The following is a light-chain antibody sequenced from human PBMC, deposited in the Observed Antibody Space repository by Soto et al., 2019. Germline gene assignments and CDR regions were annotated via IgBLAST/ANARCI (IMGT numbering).Light chain of an antibody. CDR3: HQYGSSTQT. J-gene: IGKJ1*01. V-gene: IGKV3-20*01. CDR1: QSVTSNY. CDR2: GAS. Sequence: VVLTQSPGTLSLSPGERATLSCRASQSVTSNYLAWYQQKPGQAPRLLIYGASSRATGIPDRFSGSASGTDFTLTISRLEPEDFAVYYCHQYGSSTQTCGHGTKVEI.